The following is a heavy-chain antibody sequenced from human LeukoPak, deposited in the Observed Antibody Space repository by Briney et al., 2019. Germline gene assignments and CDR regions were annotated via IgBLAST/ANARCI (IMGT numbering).Heavy chain of an antibody. CDR3: ARATQNYYYMDV. Sequence: ASVKVSCKASGYTFTSYAMHWVRQAPGQRLEWMGWINAGNGNTKYSQKFQGRVTITRDTSASTAYMELSRLRSDDTAVYYCARATQNYYYMDVWGKGTTVTVSS. V-gene: IGHV1-3*01. CDR2: INAGNGNT. CDR1: GYTFTSYA. J-gene: IGHJ6*03.